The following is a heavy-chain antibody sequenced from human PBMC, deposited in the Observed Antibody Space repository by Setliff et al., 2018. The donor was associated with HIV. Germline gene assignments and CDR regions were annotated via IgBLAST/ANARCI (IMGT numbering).Heavy chain of an antibody. D-gene: IGHD1-26*01. CDR1: GFTFSSYG. CDR2: IWYDGSNK. Sequence: PGGSLRLSCAASGFTFSSYGMHWVRQAPGKGLEWVAVIWYDGSNKYYADSVKGRFSVSRDMSKNSLYLQMNSLRAEDTAVYHCARVKPHLRRSGSYWIVDYWGQGTLVTVSS. CDR3: ARVKPHLRRSGSYWIVDY. J-gene: IGHJ4*02. V-gene: IGHV3-33*01.